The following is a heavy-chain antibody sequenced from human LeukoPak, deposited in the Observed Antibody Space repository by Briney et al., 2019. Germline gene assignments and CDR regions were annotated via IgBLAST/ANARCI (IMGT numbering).Heavy chain of an antibody. Sequence: SETLCLTCTVSGDSISSSSYYWGWIRQPQGKGLEWIGSIYYSGSTYYNPSLKSRVTISVDTSKNQFSLKLSSVTAADTAVYYCARHWVEIDYGDLPFDYWGQGTLVTVSS. D-gene: IGHD4-17*01. CDR2: IYYSGST. CDR1: GDSISSSSYY. CDR3: ARHWVEIDYGDLPFDY. J-gene: IGHJ4*02. V-gene: IGHV4-39*01.